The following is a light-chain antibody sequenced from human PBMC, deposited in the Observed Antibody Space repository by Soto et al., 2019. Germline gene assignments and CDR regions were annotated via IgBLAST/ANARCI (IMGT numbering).Light chain of an antibody. Sequence: EIVLTRSPATLSLSPGERATLSCRASQSISSYLAWYQQKPGQAPRLLIYDASNRATGIPARFSGSGSGTDFTLTISSLEPEDFAVYYCHQRANWPPFTFGGGTKVEIK. J-gene: IGKJ4*01. CDR1: QSISSY. CDR3: HQRANWPPFT. CDR2: DAS. V-gene: IGKV3-11*01.